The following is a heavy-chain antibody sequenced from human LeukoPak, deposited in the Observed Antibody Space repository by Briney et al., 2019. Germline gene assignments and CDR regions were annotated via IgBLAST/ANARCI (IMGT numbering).Heavy chain of an antibody. CDR2: LSVSGSST. Sequence: GGSLRLSCAASGFSFSSYAMSWVRQAPGKGLEWVSGLSVSGSSTYFADSVKGRFTISRDNSKNTLYLQMNSLGAGDTAVYYCAKVAPYGNYVFDRWGQGTLVTVSS. J-gene: IGHJ4*02. CDR1: GFSFSSYA. CDR3: AKVAPYGNYVFDR. V-gene: IGHV3-23*01. D-gene: IGHD3-10*02.